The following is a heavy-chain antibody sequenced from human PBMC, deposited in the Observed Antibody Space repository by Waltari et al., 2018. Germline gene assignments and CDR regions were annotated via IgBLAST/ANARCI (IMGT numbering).Heavy chain of an antibody. CDR2: ISYDGNNK. Sequence: GVVQPGRSLRLSCAASGFTFSSYAMHWVRQAPGKGLEWVAVISYDGNNKCYADSVKGRFTISRDNSGNTLFLQMNSLRPEDTAVYYCARDLSARMATIAGAFDYWGQGTLVTVSS. CDR1: GFTFSSYA. CDR3: ARDLSARMATIAGAFDY. V-gene: IGHV3-30-3*01. D-gene: IGHD1-26*01. J-gene: IGHJ4*02.